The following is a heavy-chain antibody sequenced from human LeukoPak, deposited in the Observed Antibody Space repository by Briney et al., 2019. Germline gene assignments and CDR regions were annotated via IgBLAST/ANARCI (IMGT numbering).Heavy chain of an antibody. CDR3: ARGRNSGSYFSRGAFDI. D-gene: IGHD1-26*01. CDR2: INHSGST. Sequence: SETLSLTCAVYGGSFSGYYWSWIRQPPGKGLEWIGEINHSGSTNYNPSLKSRVTISVDTSKNQFPLKLSSVTAADTAVYYCARGRNSGSYFSRGAFDIWGQGTMVTVSS. V-gene: IGHV4-34*01. J-gene: IGHJ3*02. CDR1: GGSFSGYY.